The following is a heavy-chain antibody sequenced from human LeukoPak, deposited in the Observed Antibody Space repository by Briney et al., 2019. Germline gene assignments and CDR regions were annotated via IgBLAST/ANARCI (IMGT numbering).Heavy chain of an antibody. J-gene: IGHJ5*02. CDR2: INHSGST. V-gene: IGHV4-34*01. D-gene: IGHD3-3*01. CDR3: ARGYDFWSGYLSNWFDP. CDR1: GGSFSGYY. Sequence: PSETLSLTCAVYGGSFSGYYWSWIRQPPGKGLEWIGEINHSGSTNYNPSLKSRVTISVDTSKNQFSLKLSSVTAADTAVYYCARGYDFWSGYLSNWFDPWGQGTLVTVSS.